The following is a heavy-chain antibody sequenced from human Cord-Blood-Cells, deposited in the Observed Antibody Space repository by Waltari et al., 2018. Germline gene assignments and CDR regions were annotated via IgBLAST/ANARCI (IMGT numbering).Heavy chain of an antibody. D-gene: IGHD1-26*01. CDR1: GGSFSGSY. CDR3: ARGSGSYYY. CDR2: INHSGST. J-gene: IGHJ4*02. Sequence: QVQLQQWGAGLLKPSATLSLSGAVYGGSFSGSYWSWIRQPPGKGLEWIGEINHSGSTNYNPSLKSRVTISVDTSKNQFSLKLSSVTAADTAVYYCARGSGSYYYWGQGTLVTVSS. V-gene: IGHV4-34*01.